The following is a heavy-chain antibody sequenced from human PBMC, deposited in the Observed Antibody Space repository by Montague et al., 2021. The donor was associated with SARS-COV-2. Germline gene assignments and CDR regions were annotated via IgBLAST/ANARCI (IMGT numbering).Heavy chain of an antibody. D-gene: IGHD2-15*01. V-gene: IGHV6-1*01. J-gene: IGHJ3*02. Sequence: CAISGDSVSRNTATWYWSRQAHSRGLQGRGRAYSTSQWHHDYAIXLKSRITINPDTSKNQFSLQLSSVAPEDTAVFYCARTTTRMLYPENAFDIWGQGTMVTVSS. CDR1: GDSVSRNTAT. CDR3: ARTTTRMLYPENAFDI. CDR2: AYSTSQWHH.